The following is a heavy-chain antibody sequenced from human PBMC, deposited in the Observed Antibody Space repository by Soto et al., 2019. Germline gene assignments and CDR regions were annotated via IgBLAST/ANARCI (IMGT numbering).Heavy chain of an antibody. CDR2: IKRDGSET. CDR3: AKAPGVVVPAAILGY. V-gene: IGHV3-7*03. J-gene: IGHJ4*02. D-gene: IGHD2-2*02. Sequence: GGSLRLSCAAPTFIFSTYWMTWVRQAPGKGLEWVADIKRDGSETDYADSVKGRFTISRDNSKNTLYLQMNSLRAEDTAVYYCAKAPGVVVPAAILGYWGQGTLVTVSS. CDR1: TFIFSTYW.